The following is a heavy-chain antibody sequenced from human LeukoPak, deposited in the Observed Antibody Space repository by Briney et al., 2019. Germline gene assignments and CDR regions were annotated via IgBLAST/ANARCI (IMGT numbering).Heavy chain of an antibody. Sequence: GGSLRLSCAASGFTFSSYAMSWVRQAPGKGLEWVSAISGSGGSTYYADSVKGRFTISRDNSKNTLYLQMNSLRAEDAAVYYCAKDIAAAGTALDYWGQGTLVTVSS. D-gene: IGHD6-13*01. J-gene: IGHJ4*02. V-gene: IGHV3-23*01. CDR2: ISGSGGST. CDR1: GFTFSSYA. CDR3: AKDIAAAGTALDY.